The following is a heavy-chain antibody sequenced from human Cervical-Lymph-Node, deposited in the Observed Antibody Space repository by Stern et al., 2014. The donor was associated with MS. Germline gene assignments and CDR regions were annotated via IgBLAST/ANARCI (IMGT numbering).Heavy chain of an antibody. CDR1: GYTFTSYG. Sequence: VQLVQSGAEVKKPGASVKVSCRASGYTFTSYGISWVRQALGQGLEWMGWISTYNGNTNYAQKFQGRVTMTTDTSTSTAYMELRSLISDDTAVYYCARDIYCSGGTCYFEFFDYWGQGTLVAVS. D-gene: IGHD2-15*01. CDR3: ARDIYCSGGTCYFEFFDY. CDR2: ISTYNGNT. V-gene: IGHV1-18*01. J-gene: IGHJ4*02.